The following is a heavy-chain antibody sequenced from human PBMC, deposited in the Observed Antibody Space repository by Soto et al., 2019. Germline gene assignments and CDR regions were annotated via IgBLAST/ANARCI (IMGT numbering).Heavy chain of an antibody. J-gene: IGHJ5*02. V-gene: IGHV2-26*01. CDR2: IDSSGEK. CDR1: GLSITDSEMG. D-gene: IGHD6-13*01. CDR3: ARRQLAVAVSPWFDH. Sequence: QVTLKESGPVLVKPTETLTLRGTVSGLSITDSEMGVSWIRQPPGQPLEWLAHIDSSGEKSYRTFLKSRRAISKDTTKSQIVLTMTNMDPADTATYYCARRQLAVAVSPWFDHWGQGIPVTVSS.